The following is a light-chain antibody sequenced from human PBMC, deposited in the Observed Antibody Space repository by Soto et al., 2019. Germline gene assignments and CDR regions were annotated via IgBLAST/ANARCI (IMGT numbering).Light chain of an antibody. CDR2: GAS. J-gene: IGKJ1*01. V-gene: IGKV1-39*01. Sequence: DIQMTQSPSSLSASVGDRVTITCRASQSISTYLNWYQQKPGKAPRLLIYGASSLQSGAPSRFSGSGSGTEFTLTISSLQPDDFATYYCQQYNNYPRTFGQGTKVEVK. CDR3: QQYNNYPRT. CDR1: QSISTY.